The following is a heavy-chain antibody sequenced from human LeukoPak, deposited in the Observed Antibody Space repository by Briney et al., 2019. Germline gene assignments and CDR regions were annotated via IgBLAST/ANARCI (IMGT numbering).Heavy chain of an antibody. Sequence: GESLKISCKGSGHNFISYWIGWVRQMPGKGLEWMGIIYPGDSDTRYSPSFQGQVTISADKSISTAYLQWSSLKASDTAMYYCARYFWDGSSWAFDYWGQGTLVTVSS. V-gene: IGHV5-51*01. D-gene: IGHD6-13*01. J-gene: IGHJ4*02. CDR2: IYPGDSDT. CDR1: GHNFISYW. CDR3: ARYFWDGSSWAFDY.